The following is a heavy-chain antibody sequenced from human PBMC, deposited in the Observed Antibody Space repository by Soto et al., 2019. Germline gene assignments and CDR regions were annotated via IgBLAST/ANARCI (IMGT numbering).Heavy chain of an antibody. Sequence: SETLSLTCTVSGGSISSSSYFWGWIRQPPGKGLEWIGSMYYSGGTYYNPSLKSRVAISVDTSKNQFSLKLSSVTAADTAVYYCASPWYSSGWCLPGYYGMDVWGQGTTVTVSS. CDR1: GGSISSSSYF. CDR2: MYYSGGT. D-gene: IGHD6-19*01. V-gene: IGHV4-39*01. J-gene: IGHJ6*02. CDR3: ASPWYSSGWCLPGYYGMDV.